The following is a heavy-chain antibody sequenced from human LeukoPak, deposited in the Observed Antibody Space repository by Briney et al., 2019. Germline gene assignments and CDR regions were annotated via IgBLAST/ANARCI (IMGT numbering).Heavy chain of an antibody. CDR2: INHSGST. Sequence: SETLSLTCAVYGGSFSGYYWSWIRQPPGKGLEWIGEINHSGSTNYNPSLESRVTISVDTSKNQFSLKLSSVTAADTAVYYCARAVTWAFPTIPGQYYFDYWGQGTLVTVSS. D-gene: IGHD5-12*01. CDR1: GGSFSGYY. J-gene: IGHJ4*02. CDR3: ARAVTWAFPTIPGQYYFDY. V-gene: IGHV4-34*01.